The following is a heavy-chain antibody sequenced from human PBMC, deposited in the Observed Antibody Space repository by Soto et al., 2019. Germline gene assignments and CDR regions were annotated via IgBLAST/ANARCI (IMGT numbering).Heavy chain of an antibody. J-gene: IGHJ4*02. CDR3: ARWWDVVGNTAFSGPLDF. V-gene: IGHV1-69*13. CDR1: GDSFSSYA. CDR2: IIPKFATA. Sequence: GASVKVSCKASGDSFSSYAITWVRQAPGQGLEWMGGIIPKFATANYAQKFQGRVAITADALTNTVNMELSSLRSDDTAVYYCARWWDVVGNTAFSGPLDFWGQGTPVPVSS. D-gene: IGHD5-12*01.